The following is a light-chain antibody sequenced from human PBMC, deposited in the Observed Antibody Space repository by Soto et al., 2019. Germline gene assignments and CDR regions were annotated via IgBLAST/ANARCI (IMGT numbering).Light chain of an antibody. CDR2: GNS. V-gene: IGLV1-40*01. J-gene: IGLJ2*01. CDR3: QSYDSSLSGSV. Sequence: QSVLTQPPSVSGAPGQRVTISCTGSSSNIGAGYDVHWYQQLPGTAPKLLIYGNSNRASGVPDRFSGSKSGTSASLAITGLQPEDEADYYCQSYDSSLSGSVFGGGTQLTVL. CDR1: SSNIGAGYD.